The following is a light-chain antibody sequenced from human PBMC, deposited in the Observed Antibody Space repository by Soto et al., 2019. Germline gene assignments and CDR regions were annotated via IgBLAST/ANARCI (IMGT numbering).Light chain of an antibody. CDR2: EVS. CDR1: SSDVGGYDY. V-gene: IGLV2-14*01. CDR3: SSFTSSSTYV. J-gene: IGLJ1*01. Sequence: SALTQPASVSGSPGQSITISCTGTSSDVGGYDYVSWYQQYPGKAPKLMIYEVSNRPSGVSNRFSGSKSGNTASLTISGLQAEDEADYYCSSFTSSSTYVFGTGTKLTVL.